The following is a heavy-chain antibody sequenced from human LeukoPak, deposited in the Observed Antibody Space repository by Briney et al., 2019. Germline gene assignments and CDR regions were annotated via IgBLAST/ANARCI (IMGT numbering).Heavy chain of an antibody. CDR3: ARDMRGISGTMIVVAPPAFDI. J-gene: IGHJ3*02. V-gene: IGHV4-4*07. CDR1: GGSISSYY. CDR2: IYTSGST. Sequence: PSETLSLTCTVSGGSISSYYWSWIRQPAGKGLEWIGRIYTSGSTNYNPSLTSRVTMSVDTSKNQFSLKLSSVTAADTAVYYCARDMRGISGTMIVVAPPAFDIWGQGTMVTVSS. D-gene: IGHD3-22*01.